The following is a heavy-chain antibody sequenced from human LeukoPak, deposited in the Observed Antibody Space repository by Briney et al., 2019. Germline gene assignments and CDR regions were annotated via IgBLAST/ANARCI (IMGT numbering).Heavy chain of an antibody. CDR2: ISVSGSPI. J-gene: IGHJ4*02. Sequence: GGSLRLSCAASGFTFSTYEMNWVRQAPGKGLEWISYISVSGSPIYYADSVRGRFTISRDNAKNSLYLQMNSLRAEDTAVYYCARGYYDSSGYYYSRRHLTFIDYWGQGTLVTVSS. D-gene: IGHD3-22*01. CDR3: ARGYYDSSGYYYSRRHLTFIDY. V-gene: IGHV3-48*03. CDR1: GFTFSTYE.